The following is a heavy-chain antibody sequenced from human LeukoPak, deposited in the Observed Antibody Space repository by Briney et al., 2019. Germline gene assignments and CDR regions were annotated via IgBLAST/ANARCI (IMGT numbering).Heavy chain of an antibody. V-gene: IGHV3-30*03. CDR2: ISNDGSNK. Sequence: PGRSLRLSCAASGFTFSSYGIHWVRQAPGKGLEWVAVISNDGSNKYYADSVKGRFTISRDNSKNTVYLQMNSLRGEDTAVYYCAREEVKSFDNWGQGTLVTVSS. J-gene: IGHJ4*02. CDR3: AREEVKSFDN. CDR1: GFTFSSYG.